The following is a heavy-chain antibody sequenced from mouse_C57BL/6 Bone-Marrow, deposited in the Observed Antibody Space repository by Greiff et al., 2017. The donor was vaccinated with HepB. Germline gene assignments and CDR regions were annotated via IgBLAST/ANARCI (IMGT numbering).Heavy chain of an antibody. CDR2: INPYNGGT. D-gene: IGHD2-3*01. J-gene: IGHJ2*01. V-gene: IGHV1-19*01. CDR3: ARRWLLLDY. CDR1: GYTFTDYY. Sequence: VQLQQSGPVLVKPGASVKMSCKASGYTFTDYYMNWVKQSHGKSLEWIGVINPYNGGTSYNQKFKGKATLTVDKYSSTAYMELNSLTSEYAAVYYCARRWLLLDYWGQGTTLTVSS.